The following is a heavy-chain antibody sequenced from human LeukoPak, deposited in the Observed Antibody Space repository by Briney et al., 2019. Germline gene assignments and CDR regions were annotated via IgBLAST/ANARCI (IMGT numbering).Heavy chain of an antibody. D-gene: IGHD1-26*01. Sequence: PSETLSLTCAVSGYSISSGYYWGWIRQPPGKGLEWIGSIYHSGSTYYNPSLKSRVTISVDTSKNQFSLKLSSVTAADTAVYYCARDQMAATGFDYWGQGTLVTVS. CDR3: ARDQMAATGFDY. CDR1: GYSISSGYY. J-gene: IGHJ4*02. V-gene: IGHV4-38-2*02. CDR2: IYHSGST.